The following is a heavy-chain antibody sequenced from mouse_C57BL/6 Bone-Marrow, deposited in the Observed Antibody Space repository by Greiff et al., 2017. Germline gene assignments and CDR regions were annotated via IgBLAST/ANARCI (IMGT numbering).Heavy chain of an antibody. CDR1: GYTFTSYW. Sequence: QVHVKQPGAELVRPGSSVKLSCKASGYTFTSYWMHWVKQRPIQGLEWIGNIDPSDSDTYYNQKFKDKATLTVDKSSSTAYMQLSRLTSEDSAVYYCAHSSGLVWFADWGQGTLVTVSA. CDR2: IDPSDSDT. D-gene: IGHD3-2*02. V-gene: IGHV1-52*01. J-gene: IGHJ3*01. CDR3: AHSSGLVWFAD.